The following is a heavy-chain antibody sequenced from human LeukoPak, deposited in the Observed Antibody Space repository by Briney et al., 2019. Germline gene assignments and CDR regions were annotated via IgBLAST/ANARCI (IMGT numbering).Heavy chain of an antibody. J-gene: IGHJ6*02. CDR1: GGSLSTYY. Sequence: PSETLSLTCTVFGGSLSTYYWTWIRQPPGKGLEWIGRIYTSGSTNYNASLNSRVTMSVDTSKNQFSLKLIFVTAADTAVYYCARWGAYGMDVWGQGTTVTVSS. CDR2: IYTSGST. CDR3: ARWGAYGMDV. V-gene: IGHV4-4*07. D-gene: IGHD3-16*01.